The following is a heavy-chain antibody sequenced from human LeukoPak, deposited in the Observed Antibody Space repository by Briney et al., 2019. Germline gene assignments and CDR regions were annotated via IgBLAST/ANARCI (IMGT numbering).Heavy chain of an antibody. J-gene: IGHJ4*02. V-gene: IGHV4-39*01. Sequence: SETLSLTCTVSGGSIISSDYHWGWVRQPPGKGLEWIGTISYSGNTDYNPSLRSRVTISVDTSNNQFSLRLGSVTAADTAVYYCARTTTVPKIYYFDYWGQGTLVTVSS. CDR1: GGSIISSDYH. CDR3: ARTTTVPKIYYFDY. CDR2: ISYSGNT. D-gene: IGHD4-17*01.